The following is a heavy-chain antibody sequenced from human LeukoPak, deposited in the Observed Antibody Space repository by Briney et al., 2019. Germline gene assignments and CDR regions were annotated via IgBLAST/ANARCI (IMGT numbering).Heavy chain of an antibody. D-gene: IGHD6-13*01. CDR2: ISSSSSTI. CDR1: GFRVRDNH. CDR3: ARDKAAAANLDY. Sequence: GGSLRLSCAAAGFRVRDNHMYWVRQAPGKGLEWVSYISSSSSTIYYADSVKGRFTISRDNAKNSLYLQMNSLRAEDTAVYYCARDKAAAANLDYWGQGTLVTVSS. V-gene: IGHV3-48*01. J-gene: IGHJ4*02.